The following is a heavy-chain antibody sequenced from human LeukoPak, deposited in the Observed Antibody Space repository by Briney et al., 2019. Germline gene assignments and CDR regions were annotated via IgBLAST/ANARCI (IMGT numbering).Heavy chain of an antibody. J-gene: IGHJ6*03. CDR2: INPDSGGT. Sequence: ASVKVSCKASGYTFTGYYMHWVRQAPGQGLEWMGWINPDSGGTKFAQKFQGSVTMTRDTSISTAYMELSRLRSDDTAVFYCARAGGSYSNYMDVWGEGTTVTVSS. CDR3: ARAGGSYSNYMDV. CDR1: GYTFTGYY. D-gene: IGHD1-26*01. V-gene: IGHV1-2*02.